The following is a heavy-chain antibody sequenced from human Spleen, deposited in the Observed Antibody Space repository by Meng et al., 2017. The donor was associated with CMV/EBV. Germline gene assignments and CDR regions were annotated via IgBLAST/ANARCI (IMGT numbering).Heavy chain of an antibody. CDR1: GITFNIYA. CDR3: ARDTTIFGVVIIKDYYYGMDV. D-gene: IGHD3-3*01. CDR2: ISNRGDST. Sequence: GSLRLSCAASGITFNIYAMSWVRQAPGKGLEWVSSISNRGDSTFYADSVKGRFTISRDSSNLYLQMNTLRAGDTAVYYCARDTTIFGVVIIKDYYYGMDVWGQGTTVTVSS. V-gene: IGHV3-23*01. J-gene: IGHJ6*02.